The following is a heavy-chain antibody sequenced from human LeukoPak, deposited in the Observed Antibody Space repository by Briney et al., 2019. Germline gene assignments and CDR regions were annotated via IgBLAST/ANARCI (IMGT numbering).Heavy chain of an antibody. CDR3: AREYCSSTSCYPNDWYFDL. J-gene: IGHJ2*01. CDR1: GGSISSGSYC. CDR2: IYTSGST. D-gene: IGHD2-2*01. V-gene: IGHV4-61*02. Sequence: SETLSLTCTVSGGSISSGSYCWSWIRQPAGKGLEWIGRIYTSGSTNYNPSHKSRVTISVDTSKNQFSLKLSSVTAADTAVYYCAREYCSSTSCYPNDWYFDLWGRGTLVTVSS.